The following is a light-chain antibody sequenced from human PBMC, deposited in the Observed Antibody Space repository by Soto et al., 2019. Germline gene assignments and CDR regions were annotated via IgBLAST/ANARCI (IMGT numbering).Light chain of an antibody. V-gene: IGLV1-44*01. CDR2: SNS. CDR3: AAWDDSLKGVL. J-gene: IGLJ2*01. Sequence: QSVLTQPLSASGTPGQRVTISCSGSSSSIGGNTVNWYQQLPGTAPKLLIYSNSQRPSGVPDRFSGSKSGTSASLAISGLQSDDEADYYCAAWDDSLKGVLFGGGTQLTVL. CDR1: SSSIGGNT.